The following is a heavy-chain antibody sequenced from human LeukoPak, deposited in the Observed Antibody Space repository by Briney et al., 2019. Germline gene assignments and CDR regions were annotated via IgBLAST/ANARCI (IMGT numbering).Heavy chain of an antibody. D-gene: IGHD6-6*01. Sequence: GGSLRLSCAASGFTFSASSMHWVRQAPGKGLEWVALISDDGSNESFADSVKGRFTISRDNSKNTLCLQMNSLRADDTAVYYCARDHQVSYFDYWGQGTLVTVSS. V-gene: IGHV3-30*04. CDR1: GFTFSASS. CDR3: ARDHQVSYFDY. CDR2: ISDDGSNE. J-gene: IGHJ4*02.